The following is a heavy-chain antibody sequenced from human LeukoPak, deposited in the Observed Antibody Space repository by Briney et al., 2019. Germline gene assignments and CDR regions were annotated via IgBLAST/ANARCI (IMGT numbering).Heavy chain of an antibody. CDR1: GGSIGSYY. V-gene: IGHV4-4*07. Sequence: SETLSLTCTVSGGSIGSYYWSWIRQPAGKGLEWIGRIYTSGGTVYNPSFKSRVTMSVDTPKSQFSLKLTSVTAADTAVYYCARDMGSAGGFDYWGQGTLVTVSS. CDR3: ARDMGSAGGFDY. J-gene: IGHJ4*02. CDR2: IYTSGGT. D-gene: IGHD2-15*01.